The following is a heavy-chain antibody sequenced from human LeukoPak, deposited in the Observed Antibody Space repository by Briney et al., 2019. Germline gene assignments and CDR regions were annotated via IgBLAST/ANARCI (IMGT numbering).Heavy chain of an antibody. CDR1: GFTVSSNF. Sequence: RGSLRLSCAASGFTVSSNFMSWVRQAPGKGLEWVSVIYSGGFTYYADSVKTRFTISRDNSKNTLYLQMNSLRAEDTAVYYCARVRRDGYNFFDYWGQGTLVTVSS. D-gene: IGHD5-24*01. V-gene: IGHV3-66*01. CDR3: ARVRRDGYNFFDY. CDR2: IYSGGFT. J-gene: IGHJ4*02.